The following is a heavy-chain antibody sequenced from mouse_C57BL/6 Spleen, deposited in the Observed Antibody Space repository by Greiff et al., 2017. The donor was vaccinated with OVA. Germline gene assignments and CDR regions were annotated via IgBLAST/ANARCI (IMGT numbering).Heavy chain of an antibody. CDR3: ARDDGYYRGFAY. D-gene: IGHD2-3*01. Sequence: EVQRVESGGGLVKPGGSLKLSCAASGFTFSSYTMSWVRQTPEKRLEWVATISGGGGNTYYPDSVKGRFTISRDNAKNTLYLQMSSLRSEDTALYYCARDDGYYRGFAYWGQGTLVTVSA. CDR1: GFTFSSYT. J-gene: IGHJ3*01. CDR2: ISGGGGNT. V-gene: IGHV5-9*01.